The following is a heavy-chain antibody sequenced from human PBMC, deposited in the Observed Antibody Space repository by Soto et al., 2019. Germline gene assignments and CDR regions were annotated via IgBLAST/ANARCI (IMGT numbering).Heavy chain of an antibody. V-gene: IGHV3-23*01. CDR3: AKVRVPIAVAGPFDY. Sequence: PGGSLRLSCAASEFTFSTYAMSWVRQAPGKGLEWVSAISGSGGSTYYADSVKGRFTISRDNSKNTLYLQMNSLRAEDTAVYYCAKVRVPIAVAGPFDYWGQGTLVTVSS. CDR2: ISGSGGST. CDR1: EFTFSTYA. J-gene: IGHJ4*02. D-gene: IGHD6-19*01.